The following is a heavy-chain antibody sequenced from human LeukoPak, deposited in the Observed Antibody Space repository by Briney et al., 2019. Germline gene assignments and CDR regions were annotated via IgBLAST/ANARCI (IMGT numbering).Heavy chain of an antibody. D-gene: IGHD4-17*01. CDR1: GYTFTSYG. Sequence: GASVKVSCKASGYTFTSYGISWVRQAPGQGLEWMGWISAYNGNTNYAQKLQGRVTMTTDTSTSTAYMELRSLRSDDTAVYYCARDRSITTVTTRSDYWGQGTLVTVSS. J-gene: IGHJ4*02. CDR3: ARDRSITTVTTRSDY. CDR2: ISAYNGNT. V-gene: IGHV1-18*01.